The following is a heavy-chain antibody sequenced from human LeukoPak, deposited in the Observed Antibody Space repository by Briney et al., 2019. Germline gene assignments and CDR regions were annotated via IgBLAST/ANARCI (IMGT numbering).Heavy chain of an antibody. D-gene: IGHD5-24*01. CDR1: GFTFSSYA. CDR2: ISGSGGST. Sequence: GGSLRLSCAASGFTFSSYAMSWVRQAPGKGLEWVSAISGSGGSTYYADSVKGRFTISRDNSKNTLYLQMNSLRAEETAVYYCAKDLKGRWLPPFGEYWGQGTLVTVSS. J-gene: IGHJ4*02. V-gene: IGHV3-23*01. CDR3: AKDLKGRWLPPFGEY.